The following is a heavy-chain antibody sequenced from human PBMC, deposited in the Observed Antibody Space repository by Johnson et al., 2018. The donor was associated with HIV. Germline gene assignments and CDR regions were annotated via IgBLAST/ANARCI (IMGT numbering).Heavy chain of an antibody. CDR3: ARDPDDYGGRDAFDI. CDR2: INHDGSEK. V-gene: IGHV3-7*01. CDR1: GFMFSTYW. Sequence: VQLVESGGGLVQPGGSRRLSCATSGFMFSTYWMSWVRQAPGKGLEWVAKINHDGSEKYYVDSVKGRFTISRDNAKNSLYLQMNSLRAEDTAVYYCARDPDDYGGRDAFDIWGQGTMVTVSS. J-gene: IGHJ3*02. D-gene: IGHD4-23*01.